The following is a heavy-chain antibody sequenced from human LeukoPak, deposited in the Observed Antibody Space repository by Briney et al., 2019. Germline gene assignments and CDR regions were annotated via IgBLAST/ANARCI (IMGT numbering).Heavy chain of an antibody. CDR3: TEDRGQWLLDV. V-gene: IGHV3-33*06. Sequence: PGRSLRLSCAASGFTFSNYGIHWVRQAPGKGLEWVAVVWHDGINKYYGDSVKGRFTISRDNSKNTVSLQMNSLRAEDTAVYYCTEDRGQWLLDVWGKGTTVIVSS. CDR1: GFTFSNYG. CDR2: VWHDGINK. D-gene: IGHD3-22*01. J-gene: IGHJ6*04.